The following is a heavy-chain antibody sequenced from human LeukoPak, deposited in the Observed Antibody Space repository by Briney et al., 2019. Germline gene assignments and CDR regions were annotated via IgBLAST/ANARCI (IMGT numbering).Heavy chain of an antibody. Sequence: PGGSLRLSCAASGFTVNSIYMSWVRQAPGKGPEWVSAIYGGGETYYADSVKGRFTISRDNSKNTLFLQMNSLRADDTALYYCARGGRGGPGSGHCDYWGQGALVTVSS. J-gene: IGHJ4*02. CDR1: GFTVNSIY. V-gene: IGHV3-53*01. CDR3: ARGGRGGPGSGHCDY. D-gene: IGHD3-10*01. CDR2: IYGGGET.